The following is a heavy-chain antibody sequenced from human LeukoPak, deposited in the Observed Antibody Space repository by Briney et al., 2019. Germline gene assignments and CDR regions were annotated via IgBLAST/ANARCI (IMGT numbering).Heavy chain of an antibody. CDR1: GYTFTGHY. J-gene: IGHJ4*02. V-gene: IGHV1-2*02. CDR3: ARSPVRFLGWCPFDY. D-gene: IGHD3-3*01. CDR2: INPNSGGT. Sequence: GASVKVSCKASGYTFTGHYMHWVRQAPGQGLEWMGWINPNSGGTNYAQKFQGRVTMTRDTSISTAYMELSRLRSDDTAVYYCARSPVRFLGWCPFDYWGQGTLVTVSS.